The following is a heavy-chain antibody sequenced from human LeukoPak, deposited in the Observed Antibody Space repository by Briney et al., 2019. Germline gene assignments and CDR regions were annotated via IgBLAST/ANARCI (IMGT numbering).Heavy chain of an antibody. Sequence: GGSLRLSCAASGFTFSSYEMNWVRQAPGKGLEWVSYISSSGSTIYYADSVKGRFTISRDNAKNSLYLQMNSLRAEDTAVYYCAKRPYDSGAYYLDYWGQGTLVTVSS. CDR3: AKRPYDSGAYYLDY. CDR1: GFTFSSYE. V-gene: IGHV3-48*03. D-gene: IGHD3-22*01. J-gene: IGHJ4*02. CDR2: ISSSGSTI.